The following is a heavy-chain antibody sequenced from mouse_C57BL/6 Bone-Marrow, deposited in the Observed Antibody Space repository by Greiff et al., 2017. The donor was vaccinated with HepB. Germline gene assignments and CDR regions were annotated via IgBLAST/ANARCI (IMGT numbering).Heavy chain of an antibody. CDR3: ARGAGSFFTTVVGDY. V-gene: IGHV1-52*01. J-gene: IGHJ2*01. CDR1: GYTFTSYW. Sequence: QVQLQQPGAELVRPGSSVKLSCKASGYTFTSYWMHWVKQRPIQGLEWIGNIDPSDSETHYNQKFKDKATLTVDTSSSTAYMQLSSLTSDDSAVYYGARGAGSFFTTVVGDYWGQGTTLTVSS. CDR2: IDPSDSET. D-gene: IGHD1-1*01.